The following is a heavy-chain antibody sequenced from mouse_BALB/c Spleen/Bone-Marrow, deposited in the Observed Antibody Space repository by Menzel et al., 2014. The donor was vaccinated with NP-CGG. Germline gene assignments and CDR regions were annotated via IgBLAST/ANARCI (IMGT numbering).Heavy chain of an antibody. CDR2: INPGSGGT. J-gene: IGHJ4*01. V-gene: IGHV1-54*01. Sequence: VHLVESGAELVRPGSPVKISCKASGYAFSSYWMNWVKQRPGQGLEWIGVINPGSGGTNYNEKFKAKATLTADKSSSTAYMQLSSLTSDDSAVYFCARCLTGTSAMDYWGQGTSVTVSS. CDR3: ARCLTGTSAMDY. CDR1: GYAFSSYW. D-gene: IGHD4-1*01.